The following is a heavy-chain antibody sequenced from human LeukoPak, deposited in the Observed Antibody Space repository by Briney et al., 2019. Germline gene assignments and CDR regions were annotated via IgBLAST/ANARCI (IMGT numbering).Heavy chain of an antibody. J-gene: IGHJ6*03. CDR1: GGSISSGSYY. V-gene: IGHV4-61*02. Sequence: SQTLSLTCTVSGGSISSGSYYWSWIRQPAGKGLEWIGRIYTSGSTNYNPSLKSRVTISVDTSKNQFSLKLSSVTAADTAVYYCAREMGQQLAFHYYYYMDVWGKGTTVTVSS. CDR2: IYTSGST. CDR3: AREMGQQLAFHYYYYMDV. D-gene: IGHD6-13*01.